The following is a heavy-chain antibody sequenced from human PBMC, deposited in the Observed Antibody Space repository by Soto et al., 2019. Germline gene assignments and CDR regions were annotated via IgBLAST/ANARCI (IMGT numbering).Heavy chain of an antibody. CDR1: GGSISSSSYY. Sequence: KTSETLSLTCTVSGGSISSSSYYWGWIRQPPGKGLEWIGSIYYSGSTYYNPSLKSRVTISVDTSKNQFSLKLSSVTAADTAVYYCARHPRYSYGQLDGMDVWGQGTTVTVSS. J-gene: IGHJ6*02. D-gene: IGHD5-18*01. CDR3: ARHPRYSYGQLDGMDV. V-gene: IGHV4-39*01. CDR2: IYYSGST.